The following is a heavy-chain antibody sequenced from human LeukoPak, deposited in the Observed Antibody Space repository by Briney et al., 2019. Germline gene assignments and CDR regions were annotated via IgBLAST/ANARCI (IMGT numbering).Heavy chain of an antibody. CDR1: GYTFTSYG. CDR3: ARDALYYDILTGYPKIFDY. CDR2: ISAYNGNT. Sequence: ASVKVSCKASGYTFTSYGISCVRQAPGQGLEWMGWISAYNGNTNYAQKLQGRVTMTTDTSTSTAYMELRSLRSDDTAVYYCARDALYYDILTGYPKIFDYWGQGTLVTVSS. D-gene: IGHD3-9*01. J-gene: IGHJ4*02. V-gene: IGHV1-18*01.